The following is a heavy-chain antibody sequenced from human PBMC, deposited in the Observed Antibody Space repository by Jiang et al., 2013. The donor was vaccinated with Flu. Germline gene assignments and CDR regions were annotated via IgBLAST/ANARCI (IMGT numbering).Heavy chain of an antibody. D-gene: IGHD6-13*01. Sequence: QDGSEKYYVDSVKGRFTISRDNAKNSLYLQMNSLRAEDTAVYYCARKSSSSWGSFDYWGQGTLVTVSS. V-gene: IGHV3-7*04. CDR2: QDGSEK. CDR3: ARKSSSSWGSFDY. J-gene: IGHJ4*02.